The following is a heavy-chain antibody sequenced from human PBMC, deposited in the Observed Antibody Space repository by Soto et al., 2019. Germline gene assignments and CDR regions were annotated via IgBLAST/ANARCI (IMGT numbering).Heavy chain of an antibody. CDR1: GGSISSGGYY. J-gene: IGHJ4*02. CDR2: IYYSGST. D-gene: IGHD3-3*01. V-gene: IGHV4-31*03. Sequence: QVQLQESGPGLVKPSQTLSLTCTVSGGSISSGGYYWSWIRQHPGKGLEWIGYIYYSGSTYYNPSLKSRVTISVDTSKNKFSRKLRSVTDAETAVYYCARFRTHTRPFDYWGQGTLVTVSS. CDR3: ARFRTHTRPFDY.